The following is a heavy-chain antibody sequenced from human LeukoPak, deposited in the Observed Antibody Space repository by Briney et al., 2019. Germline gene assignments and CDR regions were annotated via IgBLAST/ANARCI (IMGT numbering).Heavy chain of an antibody. J-gene: IGHJ4*02. V-gene: IGHV4-34*01. CDR1: GGSFSGYY. CDR2: INHSGST. CDR3: AREGGYGSY. Sequence: PSETLSLTCAVYGGSFSGYYWSWIRQPPGKGLEWIGEINHSGSTNYNPSLKSRVTISVDTSKNQFSLKLSSVTAADTAVYYCAREGGYGSYWGQGTLVTVSS. D-gene: IGHD5-18*01.